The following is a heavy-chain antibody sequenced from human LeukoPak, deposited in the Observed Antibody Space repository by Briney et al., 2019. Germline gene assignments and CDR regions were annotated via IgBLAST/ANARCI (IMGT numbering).Heavy chain of an antibody. J-gene: IGHJ6*03. V-gene: IGHV4-61*10. CDR3: AKKDYYYMDV. CDR1: GDSISSGDYY. Sequence: SETLSLTCTVSGDSISSGDYYWSWIRQPAGKGLEWIGEIHHGGTTNYNPSLKSRVTISVGKSKNQFSLKLNSVTAADTAVYYCAKKDYYYMDVWGKGTTVTVSS. CDR2: IHHGGTT.